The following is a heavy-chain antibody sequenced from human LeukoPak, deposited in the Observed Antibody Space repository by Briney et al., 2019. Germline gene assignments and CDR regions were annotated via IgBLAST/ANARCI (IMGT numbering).Heavy chain of an antibody. CDR3: ARGEGIVEATFHY. V-gene: IGHV4-59*01. Sequence: PSETLSPTCTVAGGSISSYYWSWIRQPPGKGREWIGYIDYSGSTNYNPSLKSRATISVDTSKNQFSLKLSSVNAAATAVDYCARGEGIVEATFHYWGQETLVTVSS. CDR2: IDYSGST. D-gene: IGHD1-26*01. J-gene: IGHJ4*02. CDR1: GGSISSYY.